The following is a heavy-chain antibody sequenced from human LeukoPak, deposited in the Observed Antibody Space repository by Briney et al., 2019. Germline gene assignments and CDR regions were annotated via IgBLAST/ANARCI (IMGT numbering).Heavy chain of an antibody. J-gene: IGHJ6*02. CDR2: INSDGSTT. CDR3: ARVGTTSNFYYYYGTDV. V-gene: IGHV3-74*01. D-gene: IGHD2/OR15-2a*01. Sequence: PGGSLRLSCAASGFTFSSYWMYWVRQAPGKGLVWVSRINSDGSTTSYADSVKGRFTISRDNAKNTLYLQMNSLRAEDTAVYYCARVGTTSNFYYYYGTDVWGQGTTVTVSS. CDR1: GFTFSSYW.